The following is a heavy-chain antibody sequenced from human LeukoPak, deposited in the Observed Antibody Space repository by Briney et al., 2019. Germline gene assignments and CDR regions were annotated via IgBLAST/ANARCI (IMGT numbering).Heavy chain of an antibody. D-gene: IGHD3-22*01. V-gene: IGHV4-30-4*01. CDR1: GGSISSGDYY. Sequence: SETLSLTCTVSGGSISSGDYYWSWIRQPPGKGLEWIGYIYYSGSTYYNPSLKSRVTISVDTSKNQFSLKLSSVTAADTAVYYCARYYYDSSGHYYFDYWGQGTLVTVSS. J-gene: IGHJ4*02. CDR3: ARYYYDSSGHYYFDY. CDR2: IYYSGST.